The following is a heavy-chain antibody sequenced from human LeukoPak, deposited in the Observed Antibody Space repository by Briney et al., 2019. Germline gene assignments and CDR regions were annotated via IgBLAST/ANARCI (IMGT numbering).Heavy chain of an antibody. J-gene: IGHJ4*02. Sequence: PGRSLRLSCAASGFTFSSYEMNWVRQAPGKGLEWVSYISSSGSTIYYADSVKGRFTISRDNAKNSLYLQMNSLRAEDTAVYYCARDEGPLDYFDYWGQGTLVTVSS. CDR3: ARDEGPLDYFDY. V-gene: IGHV3-48*03. CDR1: GFTFSSYE. D-gene: IGHD6-13*01. CDR2: ISSSGSTI.